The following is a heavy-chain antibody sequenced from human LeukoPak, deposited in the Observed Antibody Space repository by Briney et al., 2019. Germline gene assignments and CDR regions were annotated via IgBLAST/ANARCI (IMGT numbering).Heavy chain of an antibody. D-gene: IGHD3-22*01. Sequence: GGSLRLSCAASGFTFNSYSVNWVRQAPGKGLEWVSYISSSSSTIYYADSVKGRFTISRDNVKNSLYLQMNSLRAEDTAVYYCARDDSSGYYYRILGYWGQGTLVTVSS. V-gene: IGHV3-48*01. CDR1: GFTFNSYS. CDR3: ARDDSSGYYYRILGY. CDR2: ISSSSSTI. J-gene: IGHJ4*02.